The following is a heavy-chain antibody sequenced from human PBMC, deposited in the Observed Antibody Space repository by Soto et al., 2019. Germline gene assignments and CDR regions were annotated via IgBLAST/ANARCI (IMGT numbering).Heavy chain of an antibody. J-gene: IGHJ6*02. CDR3: ARDGNSGSSSTSCYRVYGMDV. CDR2: ISRSDSTI. Sequence: EVQLVESGGGLVQPGGSLRLSCAASGFTFSSYSMTWVRQAPGKGLEWVSYISRSDSTIYYADSVKGRFTISRDNAKNSLYLQMNSLRDEDTAVYYCARDGNSGSSSTSCYRVYGMDVWGQGTTVTVSS. D-gene: IGHD2-2*01. CDR1: GFTFSSYS. V-gene: IGHV3-48*02.